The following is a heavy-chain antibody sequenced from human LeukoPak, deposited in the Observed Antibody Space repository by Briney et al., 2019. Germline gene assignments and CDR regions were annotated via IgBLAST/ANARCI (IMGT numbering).Heavy chain of an antibody. CDR3: ASDRTIAAAVDPFDI. D-gene: IGHD6-13*01. J-gene: IGHJ3*02. CDR2: IIPIFGTP. V-gene: IGHV1-69*13. Sequence: RASVKVSCKASGGTFSSYAISWVRQAPGQGLEWMGGIIPIFGTPNYAQKFQGRVTITADESTTTGYMELSSLRSEDTAMYYCASDRTIAAAVDPFDIWGQGTMVTVSS. CDR1: GGTFSSYA.